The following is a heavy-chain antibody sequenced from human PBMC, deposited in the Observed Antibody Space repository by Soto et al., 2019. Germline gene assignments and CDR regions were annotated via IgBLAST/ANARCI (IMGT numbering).Heavy chain of an antibody. CDR1: GGSFSGYY. CDR2: INHSGNT. J-gene: IGHJ6*02. V-gene: IGHV4-34*01. CDR3: ARTGGIDV. Sequence: QVQLQQWGAGLLKPSETLSLTCAVYGGSFSGYYWSWLRQPPGKGPEWIGEINHSGNTKYTPALESRVTISVDTSKNQFSLKLNSVSAADTAVYYCARTGGIDVWSQWATVTVSS.